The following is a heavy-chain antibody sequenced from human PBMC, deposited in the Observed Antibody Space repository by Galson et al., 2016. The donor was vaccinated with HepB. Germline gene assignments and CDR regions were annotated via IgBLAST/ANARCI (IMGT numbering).Heavy chain of an antibody. CDR2: ISGDGGST. CDR3: VNMGVVVADNGTDF. J-gene: IGHJ4*02. V-gene: IGHV3-64D*06. D-gene: IGHD3-3*01. Sequence: SLRLSCAASGFTLRKYSMHWVRQAPGKGLEWVADISGDGGSTYYADSVKGRFTISRDNSENTLYLQMSSLNSEDTAIYYCVNMGVVVADNGTDFWGQGTLVIVSS. CDR1: GFTLRKYS.